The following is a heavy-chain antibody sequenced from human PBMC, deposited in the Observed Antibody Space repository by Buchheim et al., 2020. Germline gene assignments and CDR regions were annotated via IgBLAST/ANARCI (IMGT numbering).Heavy chain of an antibody. V-gene: IGHV3-74*01. D-gene: IGHD1/OR15-1a*01. J-gene: IGHJ4*02. CDR3: ASDLNWDIFDH. CDR1: GFTFSSYV. Sequence: EVQLVESGGGLVQPGGSLRLSCAASGFTFSSYVMHWVRQVPGKGLEWVSRLSHDGVNPSYAASVKGRFTISRDNAKNTLYLQMNSLRAEDTAVYYCASDLNWDIFDHWGQGTL. CDR2: LSHDGVNP.